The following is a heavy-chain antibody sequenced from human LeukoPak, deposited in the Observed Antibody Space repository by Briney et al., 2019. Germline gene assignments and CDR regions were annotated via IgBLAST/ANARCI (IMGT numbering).Heavy chain of an antibody. CDR3: ARDPGNWNDEGL. D-gene: IGHD1-1*01. V-gene: IGHV3-21*04. J-gene: IGHJ4*02. CDR2: ITASSTAI. Sequence: GGSLRLSCAASGFTFNTYTMNWVRQAPGKGLEWVSSITASSTAIYSADSVKGRFTISRDNSKNTLYLQMNSLRAEDTAVYYCARDPGNWNDEGLWGQGTLVTVSS. CDR1: GFTFNTYT.